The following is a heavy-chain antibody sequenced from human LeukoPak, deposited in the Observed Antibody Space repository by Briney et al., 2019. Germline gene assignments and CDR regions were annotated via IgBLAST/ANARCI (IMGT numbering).Heavy chain of an antibody. Sequence: GGSLRLSCAASGFTFSSFAMSWVRQAPGKGLEWVSIVSRSGDSTDYADSVKGRFTISRDNSKNTPYLQMNRLRVEDTAVYYCAKNLSGTRSPFDYWGQGTLATVSS. V-gene: IGHV3-23*01. CDR1: GFTFSSFA. J-gene: IGHJ4*02. D-gene: IGHD1-26*01. CDR2: VSRSGDST. CDR3: AKNLSGTRSPFDY.